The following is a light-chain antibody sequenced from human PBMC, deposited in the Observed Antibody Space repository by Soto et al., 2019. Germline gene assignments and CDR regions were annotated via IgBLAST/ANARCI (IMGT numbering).Light chain of an antibody. J-gene: IGKJ4*01. CDR3: QQRSGWPPLT. CDR2: DAS. CDR1: QSVTDF. Sequence: EIVLTQSPATLSLSPGERANLSCRASQSVTDFLAWYQQKPGQAPRLLIYDASNRSTGVPARFSGSGSGTDFTLTISSLEPEDYAVYYCQQRSGWPPLTFGGGTKVAIK. V-gene: IGKV3-11*01.